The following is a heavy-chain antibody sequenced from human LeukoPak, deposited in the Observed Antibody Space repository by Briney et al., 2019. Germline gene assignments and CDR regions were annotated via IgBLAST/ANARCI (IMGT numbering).Heavy chain of an antibody. V-gene: IGHV4-59*01. D-gene: IGHD3-16*01. CDR1: GGSISSYC. Sequence: NPSETLSLTCTVAGGSISSYCWSWVRQPPGKGLEWIGYIYYSGSTNYNPSLKSRVTISVDTSKNQSSLKLSSLTAADTAVYYCARETSQKGAHYMDVWGKGTTVTISS. CDR3: ARETSQKGAHYMDV. J-gene: IGHJ6*03. CDR2: IYYSGST.